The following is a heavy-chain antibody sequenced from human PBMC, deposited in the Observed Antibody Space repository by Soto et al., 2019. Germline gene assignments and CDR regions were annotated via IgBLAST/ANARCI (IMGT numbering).Heavy chain of an antibody. Sequence: ESLTISCQCSGYTFSNFWIGLVRQLPGKGLEWMGIIYPGDHETRYSPSFHGKVTISADKSINTAYLQWNSLEASDTAFYFCARSPRSTPYLDSWGQGARSPSPQ. CDR1: GYTFSNFW. D-gene: IGHD2-21*01. V-gene: IGHV5-51*01. CDR3: ARSPRSTPYLDS. CDR2: IYPGDHET. J-gene: IGHJ4*02.